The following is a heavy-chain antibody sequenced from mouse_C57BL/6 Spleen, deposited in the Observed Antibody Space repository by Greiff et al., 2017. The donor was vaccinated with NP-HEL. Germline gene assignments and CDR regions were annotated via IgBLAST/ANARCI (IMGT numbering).Heavy chain of an antibody. J-gene: IGHJ2*01. CDR3: ARNFFDY. CDR1: GYTFTSYW. Sequence: VKLMESGAELVKPGASVKLSCKASGYTFTSYWMHWVKQRPGQGLEWIGMIHPNSGSTNYNEKFKSKATLTVDKSSSTAYMQLSSLTSEDSAVYYCARNFFDYWGQGTTLTVSS. V-gene: IGHV1-64*01. CDR2: IHPNSGST.